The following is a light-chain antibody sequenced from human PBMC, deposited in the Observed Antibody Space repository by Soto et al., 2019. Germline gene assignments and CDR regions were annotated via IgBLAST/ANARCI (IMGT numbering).Light chain of an antibody. Sequence: QSVLTQPPSASGTPGQRVTISCSGSSSNIGSNTVNWYQQLPGTAPKLLMYSNNQRPSGVPDRFSGSRSGTSASLAISGLRSEDGAKYCCAAWDNSLNGLYVFGTGPKLTVL. V-gene: IGLV1-44*01. CDR2: SNN. J-gene: IGLJ1*01. CDR3: AAWDNSLNGLYV. CDR1: SSNIGSNT.